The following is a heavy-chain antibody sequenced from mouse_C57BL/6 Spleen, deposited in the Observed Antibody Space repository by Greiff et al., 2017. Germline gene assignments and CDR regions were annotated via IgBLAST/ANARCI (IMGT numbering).Heavy chain of an antibody. CDR2: IYPGSGNT. CDR1: GYTFTDYY. V-gene: IGHV1-76*01. J-gene: IGHJ2*01. Sequence: QVQLQQSGAELVRPGASVKLSCKASGYTFTDYYINWVKQRPGQGLEWIARIYPGSGNTYYNEKFKGKATLTAEKSSSTAYMQLSSLTSEDSAVYFCARYDYVFDYWGQGTTLTVSS. CDR3: ARYDYVFDY. D-gene: IGHD2-4*01.